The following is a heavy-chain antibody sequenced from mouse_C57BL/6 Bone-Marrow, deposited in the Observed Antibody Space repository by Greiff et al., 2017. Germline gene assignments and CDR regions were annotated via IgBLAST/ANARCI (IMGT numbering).Heavy chain of an antibody. V-gene: IGHV1-64*01. CDR1: GYTFTSYW. J-gene: IGHJ2*01. D-gene: IGHD2-2*01. CDR3: ARRGYGGFDY. Sequence: QVQLKQPGAELVKPGASVKLSCKASGYTFTSYWMHWVKQRPGQGLEWIGMIHPNSGSTNYNEKFKSKATLTVDKSSSTAYMQLSSLTSEDSAVYYCARRGYGGFDYWGQGTTLTVSS. CDR2: IHPNSGST.